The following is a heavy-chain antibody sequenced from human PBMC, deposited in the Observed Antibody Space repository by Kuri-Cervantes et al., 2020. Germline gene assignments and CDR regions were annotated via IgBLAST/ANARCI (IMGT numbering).Heavy chain of an antibody. V-gene: IGHV4-39*02. Sequence: SETLSLTCIASGDSISRSSYHWAWIRQPPGKGLEWIGNVYYSGSTYYNPSLKSRVTISVDTSKNQFCLKLSSVTAADTAVYYCARDGYFESFIDYWGQGTLVTVSS. CDR3: ARDGYFESFIDY. D-gene: IGHD3-9*01. CDR2: VYYSGST. J-gene: IGHJ4*02. CDR1: GDSISRSSYH.